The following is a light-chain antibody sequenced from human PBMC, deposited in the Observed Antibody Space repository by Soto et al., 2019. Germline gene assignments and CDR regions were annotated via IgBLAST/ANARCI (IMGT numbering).Light chain of an antibody. CDR2: GAS. CDR1: QSVSSN. CDR3: QQYNNWPPWT. Sequence: EIVMTQSPATLSVSPGERATLSCRASQSVSSNLAWYRQKPGQAPRLLIYGASTRATGIPDRFRRSGSGTEFTLTISSLQSGDFAVYYCQQYNNWPPWTLGQGTKVEIK. J-gene: IGKJ1*01. V-gene: IGKV3-15*01.